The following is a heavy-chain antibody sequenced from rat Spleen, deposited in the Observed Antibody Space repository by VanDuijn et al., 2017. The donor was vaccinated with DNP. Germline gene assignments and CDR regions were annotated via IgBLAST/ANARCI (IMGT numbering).Heavy chain of an antibody. V-gene: IGHV5-7*01. CDR2: ISFDGTLT. D-gene: IGHD1-1*01. CDR1: GFNFNDYN. CDR3: ASPYYYFHY. Sequence: EVQLVESGGGLVQPGRSLKLSCAASGFNFNDYNMAWVRQAPKKGLEWVATISFDGTLTYYRDSVKGRFTISRDNAKSTLYLQMDSLRSEDTSTYYCASPYYYFHYWGQGVMVTVSS. J-gene: IGHJ2*01.